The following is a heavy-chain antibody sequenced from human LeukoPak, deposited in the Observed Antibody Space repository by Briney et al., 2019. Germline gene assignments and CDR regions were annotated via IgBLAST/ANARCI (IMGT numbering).Heavy chain of an antibody. Sequence: PGESLKISCKGSGYTFASYWIGWVRQMPGKGLEWVGIIYPGDSKTRYGPSFQGQVTISADKSLSTAYLQWSSLEASDTAMYYCAGLTQLNYADSWGQGTLVTVSS. V-gene: IGHV5-51*01. CDR3: AGLTQLNYADS. CDR1: GYTFASYW. CDR2: IYPGDSKT. J-gene: IGHJ4*02. D-gene: IGHD2-2*01.